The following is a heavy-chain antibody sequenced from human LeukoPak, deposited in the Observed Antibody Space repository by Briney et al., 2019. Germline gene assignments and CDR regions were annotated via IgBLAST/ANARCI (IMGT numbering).Heavy chain of an antibody. CDR2: INPNSGDR. CDR3: ARGAAVGQTRDY. CDR1: GYTFTGYY. V-gene: IGHV1-2*02. J-gene: IGHJ4*02. D-gene: IGHD6-13*01. Sequence: ASVKVSCKASGYTFTGYYIHWVRQAPGQGLEWMGGINPNSGDRNYAQKFQGRVTMTRDTSISAAYMELSSLRSDDTAVYYCARGAAVGQTRDYWSQGTLVTVSS.